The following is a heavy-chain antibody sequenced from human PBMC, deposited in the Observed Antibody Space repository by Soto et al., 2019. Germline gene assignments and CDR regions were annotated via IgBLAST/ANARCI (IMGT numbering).Heavy chain of an antibody. J-gene: IGHJ4*02. CDR1: GYTFTSYA. V-gene: IGHV1-3*01. Sequence: QVHVVQSGAEVKKPGASVKVSCKASGYTFTSYAMHWVRQAPGQRLEWMGWINAGNGNTKYSQKFQGRVTITRDTSASTAYMELSSLRSEDTAVYYCARDGLGQWLTQLDYWGQGNLVTVSS. CDR3: ARDGLGQWLTQLDY. D-gene: IGHD6-19*01. CDR2: INAGNGNT.